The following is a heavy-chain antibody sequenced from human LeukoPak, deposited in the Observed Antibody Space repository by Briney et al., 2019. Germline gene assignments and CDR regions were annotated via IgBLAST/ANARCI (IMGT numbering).Heavy chain of an antibody. CDR2: ISSSSSYI. D-gene: IGHD3-16*02. CDR3: ARGIDSYFDY. Sequence: GGVLRLSCAASGFTFSSYSMNWVRQAPGKGLEWVSSISSSSSYIYYADSVKGRFTISRDNAKNSLYLQMNSLRAEDTAVYYCARGIDSYFDYWGQGTLVTVSS. CDR1: GFTFSSYS. J-gene: IGHJ4*02. V-gene: IGHV3-21*01.